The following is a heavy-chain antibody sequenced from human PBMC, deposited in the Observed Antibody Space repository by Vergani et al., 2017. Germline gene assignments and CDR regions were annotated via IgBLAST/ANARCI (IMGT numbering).Heavy chain of an antibody. CDR1: GFTFSSYP. V-gene: IGHV3-30-3*01. D-gene: IGHD3-3*01. CDR3: ARDPYDGPNYYMDV. CDR2: ISYDGSNK. J-gene: IGHJ6*03. Sequence: QVQLVESGGGVVQPGRSLRLSCAASGFTFSSYPMHWVRQAPGKGLEWVAVISYDGSNKYYADSVKGRFTISRDNSKNTLYLQMNSLRAEDTAVYYCARDPYDGPNYYMDVWGKGTTVTVSS.